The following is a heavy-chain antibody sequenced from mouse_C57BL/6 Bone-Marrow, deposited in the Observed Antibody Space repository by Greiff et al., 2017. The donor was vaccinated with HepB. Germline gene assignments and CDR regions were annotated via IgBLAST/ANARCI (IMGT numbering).Heavy chain of an antibody. Sequence: QVHVKQSGAELVRPGASVKLSCKASGYTFTDYYINWVKQRPGQGLEWIARIYPGSGNTYYNEKFKGKATLTAEKSSSTAYMQLSSLTSEDSAVYFCALTTVVATLYYFDSWGQGTTLTVSS. CDR2: IYPGSGNT. V-gene: IGHV1-76*01. J-gene: IGHJ2*01. CDR3: ALTTVVATLYYFDS. CDR1: GYTFTDYY. D-gene: IGHD1-1*01.